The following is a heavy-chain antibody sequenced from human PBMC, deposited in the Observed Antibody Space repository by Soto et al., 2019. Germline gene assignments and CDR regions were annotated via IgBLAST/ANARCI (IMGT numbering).Heavy chain of an antibody. D-gene: IGHD3-3*01. Sequence: QVQLVQSGAEVRKPGASVKVSCKSSGYTFTAYGLSWVRQAPGQGLEWMGWISGNNVDTKYAQRFQGRVTMTTDTPTSTAYMELRSLRSDDTAVYYFARRMGRFLQWLFDYWGQGTLVTVSS. CDR2: ISGNNVDT. CDR1: GYTFTAYG. J-gene: IGHJ4*02. V-gene: IGHV1-18*04. CDR3: ARRMGRFLQWLFDY.